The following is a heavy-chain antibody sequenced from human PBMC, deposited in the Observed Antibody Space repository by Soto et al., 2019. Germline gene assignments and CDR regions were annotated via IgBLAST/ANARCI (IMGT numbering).Heavy chain of an antibody. CDR3: ARGLSAFDP. CDR2: IYSSGST. J-gene: IGHJ5*02. Sequence: SETLSLTCTVSGGSMNNYFWSWIRQSAGKGLECIGRIYSSGSTSYNPSLKSRVTMSVDTSKNHFTLRLTSMTAADTAVYYCARGLSAFDPWGQGTLVTVSS. D-gene: IGHD3-16*01. CDR1: GGSMNNYF. V-gene: IGHV4-4*07.